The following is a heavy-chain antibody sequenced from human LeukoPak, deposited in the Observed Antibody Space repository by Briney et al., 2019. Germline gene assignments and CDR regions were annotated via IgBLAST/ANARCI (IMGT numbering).Heavy chain of an antibody. CDR2: IWYDGSNK. Sequence: GRSLRLSCAASGFTFSSHGMHWVRQAPGKGLEWVAVIWYDGSNKYYADSVKGRFTISRDNSKNTLYLQMNSLRVEDSAVYYCAKVLGYCSTTNCYIESWGQGTLVTVSS. J-gene: IGHJ4*02. CDR3: AKVLGYCSTTNCYIES. CDR1: GFTFSSHG. V-gene: IGHV3-33*06. D-gene: IGHD2-2*02.